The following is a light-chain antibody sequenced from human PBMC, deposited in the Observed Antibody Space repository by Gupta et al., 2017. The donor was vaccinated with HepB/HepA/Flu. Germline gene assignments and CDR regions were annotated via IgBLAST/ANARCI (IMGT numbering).Light chain of an antibody. CDR3: QQYGSSPST. J-gene: IGKJ3*01. CDR1: QSVSRNY. Sequence: EVVLTQSPGTLSLSPGERATLSCRASQSVSRNYLAWYQQIPGQAPRLLIYGASNRATGIPDRFSGGGSGTDFSLTISRLEPEDFAVYYCQQYGSSPSTFGPGTKVDIK. V-gene: IGKV3-20*01. CDR2: GAS.